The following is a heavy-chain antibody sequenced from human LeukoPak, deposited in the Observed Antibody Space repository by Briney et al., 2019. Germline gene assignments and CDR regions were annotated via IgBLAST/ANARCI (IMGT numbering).Heavy chain of an antibody. CDR2: ISSSGTYI. CDR3: ARHLLSGDFWGIDY. V-gene: IGHV3-21*01. J-gene: IGHJ4*02. Sequence: GGSLRLSCAASRFTFSSYSMIWVRQAPGKGLEWVSSISSSGTYIYYADSLKGRFTISGDNAANSLYLQMNSLRAEDTAVYYCARHLLSGDFWGIDYWGQGTLVTVSS. CDR1: RFTFSSYS. D-gene: IGHD3-16*01.